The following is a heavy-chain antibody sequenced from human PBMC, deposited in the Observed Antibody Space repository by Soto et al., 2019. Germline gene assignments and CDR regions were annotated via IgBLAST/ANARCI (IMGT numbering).Heavy chain of an antibody. CDR1: GFTFSSYA. CDR3: AKRTTGWYFDL. V-gene: IGHV3-23*01. CDR2: ISGSGGST. J-gene: IGHJ2*01. Sequence: EVQLLESGGGLVQPGGSLRLSCAASGFTFSSYAMNWVRQAPGKGLEWVSVISGSGGSTYYADSVKGRFTISRDNSKNTLYLQMNSLRAVDTAVYYCAKRTTGWYFDLWGRGTLVTFSS.